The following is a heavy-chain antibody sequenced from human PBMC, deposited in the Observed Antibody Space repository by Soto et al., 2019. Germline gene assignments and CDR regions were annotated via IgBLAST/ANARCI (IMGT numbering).Heavy chain of an antibody. Sequence: EVQLVEPGGGLSQPGGALRLSCAASGFTVSGNYMTWVRQAPGKGLEWVSILYSGGPTYYADSVKGRFTISRDNSKNPLYLQINSLIVEDTAVYYCAMVINPWAFDSWGQGTMVTLSS. CDR1: GFTVSGNY. CDR3: AMVINPWAFDS. D-gene: IGHD2-15*01. V-gene: IGHV3-53*01. CDR2: LYSGGPT. J-gene: IGHJ3*02.